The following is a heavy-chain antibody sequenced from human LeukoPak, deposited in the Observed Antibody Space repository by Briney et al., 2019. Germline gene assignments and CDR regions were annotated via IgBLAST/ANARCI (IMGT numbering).Heavy chain of an antibody. J-gene: IGHJ4*02. Sequence: GGSLRLSCAASGFTFSSYWMSWVRQAPGKGLEWVANIKQDGSEKYYVDSVKGRFTISRDNTKNSLYLQMNSLRAEDTAVYYCTRGGVWFGEIPFDYWGQGTLVTVSS. V-gene: IGHV3-7*01. D-gene: IGHD3-10*01. CDR3: TRGGVWFGEIPFDY. CDR1: GFTFSSYW. CDR2: IKQDGSEK.